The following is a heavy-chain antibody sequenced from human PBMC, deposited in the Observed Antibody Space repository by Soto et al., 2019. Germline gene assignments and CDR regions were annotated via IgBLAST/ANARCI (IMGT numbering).Heavy chain of an antibody. Sequence: EVHLLESGGGLVQRGGSLRLSCVASGFTFDDYAINWVRQAPGKGLEWVGGITGRGGRTFFGDSVKGHFTISRDNSKNTVYLQMDNLRVEDTATYYCAKPSAFGDSAGSFDSWGQGTLVTVSP. CDR3: AKPSAFGDSAGSFDS. D-gene: IGHD3-10*01. CDR2: ITGRGGRT. CDR1: GFTFDDYA. V-gene: IGHV3-23*01. J-gene: IGHJ4*02.